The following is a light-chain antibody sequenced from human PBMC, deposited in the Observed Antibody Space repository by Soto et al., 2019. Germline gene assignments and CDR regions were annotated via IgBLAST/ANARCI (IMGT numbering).Light chain of an antibody. CDR3: QQYKNWPRT. CDR1: QTVFSN. CDR2: GAS. Sequence: EVVMTQSPATLSVSPGERATLSCRASQTVFSNLAWYQQKPGQAPRLLIYGASTRATGVPARFSGSGSATEFTLTISSLQSEDFAVYYCQQYKNWPRTFGQGTKVEI. V-gene: IGKV3-15*01. J-gene: IGKJ1*01.